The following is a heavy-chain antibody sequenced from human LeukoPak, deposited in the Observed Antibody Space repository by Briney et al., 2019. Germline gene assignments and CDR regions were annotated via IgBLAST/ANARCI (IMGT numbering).Heavy chain of an antibody. CDR1: GDSLSSSSYY. D-gene: IGHD1-26*01. CDR3: ARVVGATEYFQH. J-gene: IGHJ1*01. V-gene: IGHV4-39*07. CDR2: IYYSGST. Sequence: PSETLSLTCTVSGDSLSSSSYYWGWIRQPPVKGLEWIGSIYYSGSTYYNPSLKSRVTISVDTSKNQFSLNLSSVTAADTAVYYCARVVGATEYFQHWGQGTLVTVSS.